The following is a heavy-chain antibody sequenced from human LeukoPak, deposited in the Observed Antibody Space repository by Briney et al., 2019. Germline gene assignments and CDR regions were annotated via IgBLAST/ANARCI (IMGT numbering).Heavy chain of an antibody. J-gene: IGHJ4*02. CDR3: ARGCESSTSCLLFEFDY. V-gene: IGHV4-34*01. CDR1: GGSISGYY. CDR2: INHSGST. D-gene: IGHD2-2*01. Sequence: PSETLSLTCTVSGGSISGYYWSWIRQPPGKGLEWIGEINHSGSTNYNPSLKSRVTISVDTSKNQFSLKLSSVTAADTAVYYCARGCESSTSCLLFEFDYWGQGTLVTVSS.